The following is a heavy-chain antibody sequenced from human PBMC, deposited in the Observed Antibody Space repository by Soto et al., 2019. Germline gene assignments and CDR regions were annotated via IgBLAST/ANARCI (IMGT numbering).Heavy chain of an antibody. D-gene: IGHD3-10*01. Sequence: QVQLVQSGAEVKKPGASVKVSCKASGYTFTSYYMHCVRQSPGQGLEWMGIINPSGGSTTYAQKFQGRVTMTRDTSTSTVYMELSSLRSEDTAVYYCARAASYGAFGYWGQGTLVTVSS. CDR1: GYTFTSYY. J-gene: IGHJ4*02. CDR2: INPSGGST. V-gene: IGHV1-46*01. CDR3: ARAASYGAFGY.